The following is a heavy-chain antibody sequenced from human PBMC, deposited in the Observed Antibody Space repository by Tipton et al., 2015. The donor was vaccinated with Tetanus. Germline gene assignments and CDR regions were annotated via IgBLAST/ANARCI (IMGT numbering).Heavy chain of an antibody. J-gene: IGHJ4*02. CDR1: DGSFNAYY. CDR3: ARANNEFPKKGPFDS. CDR2: VNQSGST. Sequence: AGLVKPSETLSLTCGVSDGSFNAYYWSWIRQTPGKGLEWIGEVNQSGSTKYNPSFNSRAAISVDTSKSQFSLRVRSVTAADTAVYYCARANNEFPKKGPFDSWGQGSLVIVSS. V-gene: IGHV4-34*01. D-gene: IGHD1-1*01.